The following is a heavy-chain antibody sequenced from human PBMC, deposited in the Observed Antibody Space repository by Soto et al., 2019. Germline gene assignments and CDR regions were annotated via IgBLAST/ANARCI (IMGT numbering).Heavy chain of an antibody. V-gene: IGHV3-30-3*01. J-gene: IGHJ6*02. CDR1: GFTFSSYA. CDR3: ARDSLGCLGISTSCYDGMDV. Sequence: QVQLVESGGGVVQPGRSLRLSCAASGFTFSSYAMHWVRQAPGKGLEWVAVISYDGSNKYYADSVKGRFTISRDNSKNTLYLQMNSLRAEDTAVYYCARDSLGCLGISTSCYDGMDVWGQGTTVTVSS. CDR2: ISYDGSNK. D-gene: IGHD2-2*01.